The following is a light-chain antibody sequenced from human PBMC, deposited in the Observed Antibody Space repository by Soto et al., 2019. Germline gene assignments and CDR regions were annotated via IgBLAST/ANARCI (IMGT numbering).Light chain of an antibody. CDR3: QQYGSSPRT. J-gene: IGKJ1*01. V-gene: IGKV1-39*01. CDR2: GES. CDR1: QSISNY. Sequence: DIQMTQSPSSLSASVGDRVTITCRASQSISNYLNWYQQTPGKAPKRLIYGESSLQSGVPSRFSGSGSGTDFTLTISRLEPEDFAVYYCQQYGSSPRTFGQGTKVDIK.